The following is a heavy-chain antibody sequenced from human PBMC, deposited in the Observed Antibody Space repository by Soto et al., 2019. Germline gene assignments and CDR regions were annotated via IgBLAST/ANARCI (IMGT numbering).Heavy chain of an antibody. CDR1: GFTFDDCA. J-gene: IGHJ6*02. CDR3: AKVLYSSDYYYYGMDV. V-gene: IGHV3-9*01. D-gene: IGHD6-25*01. CDR2: ISWNSGRI. Sequence: GGSLRLSCAASGFTFDDCAMHWVRQAPGKGLEWVSGISWNSGRIGYADSVKGRFTISRDNAKNSLYLQMNSLRAEDTALYYCAKVLYSSDYYYYGMDVWGQGTTVTVSS.